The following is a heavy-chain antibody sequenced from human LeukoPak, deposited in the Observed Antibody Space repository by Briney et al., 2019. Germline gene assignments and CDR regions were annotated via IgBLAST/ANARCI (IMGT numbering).Heavy chain of an antibody. CDR3: ARDYPYCGGGSCYGH. D-gene: IGHD2-15*01. J-gene: IGHJ4*02. Sequence: ASVKVSCKTSGYSFRSYGITWVRQAPGQGLEWMGWISIYRASTKYAQKFQGRVTMTADTSTSTAYMELRSLRSDDTAVYYCARDYPYCGGGSCYGHWGQGTLVTVSS. V-gene: IGHV1-18*01. CDR2: ISIYRAST. CDR1: GYSFRSYG.